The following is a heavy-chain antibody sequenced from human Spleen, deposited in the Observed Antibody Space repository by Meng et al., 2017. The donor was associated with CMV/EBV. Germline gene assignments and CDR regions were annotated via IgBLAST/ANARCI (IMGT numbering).Heavy chain of an antibody. CDR2: IRYDGVNK. D-gene: IGHD6-13*01. CDR3: ARERYSSSWKDAFDI. V-gene: IGHV3-30*02. Sequence: GESLKISCAASGFIFSNFGMHWVRQAPDKGLEWVAFIRYDGVNKYYGDSVKGRFAISRDNAKNSLYLQMNSLRAEDTAVYFCARERYSSSWKDAFDIWGQGTTVTVSS. CDR1: GFIFSNFG. J-gene: IGHJ3*02.